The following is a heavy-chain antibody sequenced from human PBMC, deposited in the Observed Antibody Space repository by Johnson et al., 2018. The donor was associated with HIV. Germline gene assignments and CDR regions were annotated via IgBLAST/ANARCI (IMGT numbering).Heavy chain of an antibody. V-gene: IGHV3-9*01. Sequence: VQLVESGGGVVQPGGSLRLSCAASGFTFSSYGMHWARQAPGKGLEWVSGISWNSGSRDYADSVKGRFTISRDNAKNSLYLQMNSLRAEDTALYYCAKGWTTVTTRLDAFDIWGQGTMVTVSS. J-gene: IGHJ3*02. D-gene: IGHD4-11*01. CDR2: ISWNSGSR. CDR3: AKGWTTVTTRLDAFDI. CDR1: GFTFSSYG.